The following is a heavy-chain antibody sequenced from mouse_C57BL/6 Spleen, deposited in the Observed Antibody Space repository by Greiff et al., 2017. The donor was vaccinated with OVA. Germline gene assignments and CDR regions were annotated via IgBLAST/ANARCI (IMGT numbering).Heavy chain of an antibody. D-gene: IGHD2-2*01. CDR1: GYSITSGYY. V-gene: IGHV3-6*01. J-gene: IGHJ1*03. CDR2: ISYDGTN. Sequence: EVQLQQSGPGLVKPSQSLSLTCSVTGYSITSGYYWNWIRQFPGNKLEWMDYISYDGTNNYNPSLRNRISITRDTSKNQFFLKLNSVTTEDTATYYCARGGGYQGYFDVWGTGTTVTVSS. CDR3: ARGGGYQGYFDV.